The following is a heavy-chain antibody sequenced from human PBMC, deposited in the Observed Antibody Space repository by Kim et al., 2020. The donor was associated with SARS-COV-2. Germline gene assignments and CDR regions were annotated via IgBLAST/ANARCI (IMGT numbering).Heavy chain of an antibody. D-gene: IGHD6-13*01. CDR3: ARDRERQLAGAWRYYYGMDV. Sequence: GGSLRLSCAASGFTFSYYAMHWVRQAPGKGLQWVAVISYDGNNEYSADSVKGRFTISRDNSKNTLYLQMNSLRTDDTAMYYCARDRERQLAGAWRYYYGMDVWGQGTTVTVSS. CDR2: ISYDGNNE. V-gene: IGHV3-30-3*01. J-gene: IGHJ6*02. CDR1: GFTFSYYA.